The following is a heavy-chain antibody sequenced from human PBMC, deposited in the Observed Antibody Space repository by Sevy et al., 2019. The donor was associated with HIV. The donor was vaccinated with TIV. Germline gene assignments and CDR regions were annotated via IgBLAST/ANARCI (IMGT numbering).Heavy chain of an antibody. J-gene: IGHJ4*02. D-gene: IGHD4-17*01. CDR2: ITNSGSSM. CDR1: GFLFSRYE. V-gene: IGHV3-48*03. Sequence: GGSLRLSCAASGFLFSRYEMNWVHQAPGKGLEWVSYITNSGSSMSYSDSVRGRFTISRDNAKNSLFLQMNSLRAEDTAIYYCARDLPPSATTVAHFDYWGQGTLVTVSS. CDR3: ARDLPPSATTVAHFDY.